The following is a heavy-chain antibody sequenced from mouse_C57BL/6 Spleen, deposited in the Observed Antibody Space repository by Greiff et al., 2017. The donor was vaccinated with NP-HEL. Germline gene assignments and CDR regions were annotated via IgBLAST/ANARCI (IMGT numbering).Heavy chain of an antibody. CDR1: GFTFSSYG. D-gene: IGHD2-4*01. CDR3: ARHETGLRRYFDV. CDR2: ISSGGSYT. V-gene: IGHV5-6*01. J-gene: IGHJ1*03. Sequence: EVQRVESGGDLVKPGGSLKLSCAASGFTFSSYGMSWVRQTPDKRLEWVATISSGGSYTYYPDSVKGRFTISRDNAKNTLYLQMSSLKSEDTAMYYCARHETGLRRYFDVWGTGTTVTVSS.